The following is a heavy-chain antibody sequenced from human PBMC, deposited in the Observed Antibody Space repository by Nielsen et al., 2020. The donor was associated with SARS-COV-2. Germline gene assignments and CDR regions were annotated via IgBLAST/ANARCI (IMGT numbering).Heavy chain of an antibody. D-gene: IGHD3-9*01. CDR2: INPSGGST. CDR1: GYTFTSYY. V-gene: IGHV1-46*01. Sequence: ASVKVSCKASGYTFTSYYMHWVRQAPGQGLEWMGIINPSGGSTSYAQKFQGRVTMTRDTSTSTVYMELNSLRAEDTAVYYCARDECPALRYFDWLRQNEPCGMDVWGQGTTVTVSS. J-gene: IGHJ6*02. CDR3: ARDECPALRYFDWLRQNEPCGMDV.